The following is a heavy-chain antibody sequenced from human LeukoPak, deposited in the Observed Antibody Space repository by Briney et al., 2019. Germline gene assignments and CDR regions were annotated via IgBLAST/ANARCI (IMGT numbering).Heavy chain of an antibody. CDR1: GFTFSSYG. J-gene: IGHJ4*02. V-gene: IGHV3-30*18. CDR2: ISYDGSNK. CDR3: AKDHVGSDY. D-gene: IGHD1-26*01. Sequence: GGSLRLSCAASGFTFSSYGMHWVRQAPGKGLEWVAVISYDGSNKYYADSVKGRFTISRDNSKNTLYLQMNSLRAEDTAVYYCAKDHVGSDYWGQGTLVTVSS.